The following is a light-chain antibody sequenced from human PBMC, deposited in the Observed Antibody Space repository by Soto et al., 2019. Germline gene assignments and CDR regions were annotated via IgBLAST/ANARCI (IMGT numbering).Light chain of an antibody. CDR3: QESPRT. J-gene: IGKJ1*01. V-gene: IGKV3-20*01. CDR2: GAS. Sequence: IVFTQSPSTLSLSPGERATLFCRASQSVNSNYLAWYQQKRGQAPRLLIYGASSRATGIPDRFSGSGSGTDFTLTISRLEPEDFAVYYCQESPRTFGQGAKVDI. CDR1: QSVNSNY.